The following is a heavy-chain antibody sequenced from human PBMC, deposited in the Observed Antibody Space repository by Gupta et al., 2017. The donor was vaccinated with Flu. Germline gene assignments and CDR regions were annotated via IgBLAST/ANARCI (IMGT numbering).Heavy chain of an antibody. D-gene: IGHD3-16*01. CDR1: SISDYY. CDR3: ARDYRLRYYFDS. CDR2: ISSSGRTK. J-gene: IGHJ4*02. Sequence: SISDYYMSWIRQVPGKGLECISYISSSGRTKYYADFVKGRFVISRDDARNSVSLQMNSLRDDDTAVYYCARDYRLRYYFDSWGQGTLVTVSS. V-gene: IGHV3-11*01.